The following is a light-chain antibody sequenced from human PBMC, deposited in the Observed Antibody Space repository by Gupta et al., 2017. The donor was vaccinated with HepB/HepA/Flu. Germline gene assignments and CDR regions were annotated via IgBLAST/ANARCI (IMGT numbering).Light chain of an antibody. J-gene: IGKJ2*01. Sequence: DIVMTQSPDSLAVSLGERATINCKSSQSVLYSSNNKNYLAWYQQKPGQPPKLLIYWASTRESGVPDRFSGSGSGTDFTLTISSRQAEDVAVYYCQQYYSTPHTFGQGTXLEIK. V-gene: IGKV4-1*01. CDR1: QSVLYSSNNKNY. CDR3: QQYYSTPHT. CDR2: WAS.